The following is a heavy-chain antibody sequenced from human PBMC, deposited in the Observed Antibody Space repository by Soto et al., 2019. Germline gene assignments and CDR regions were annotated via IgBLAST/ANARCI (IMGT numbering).Heavy chain of an antibody. D-gene: IGHD6-13*01. J-gene: IGHJ3*02. CDR3: TREAAGIGTGGTGNDAFDI. CDR2: INPNTGDT. V-gene: IGHV1-2*02. CDR1: GYTLSDYF. Sequence: QVQLLQSGAEVRKPGASVRVSCEASGYTLSDYFMQWVRQAPGQGLEWMGWINPNTGDTHSEQKFQGRVTMPRATCIYTAYMELNRLTSEDTAVNFCTREAAGIGTGGTGNDAFDIWGQVTKGTVAS.